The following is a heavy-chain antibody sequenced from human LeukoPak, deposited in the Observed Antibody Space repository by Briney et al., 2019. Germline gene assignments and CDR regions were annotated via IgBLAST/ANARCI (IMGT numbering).Heavy chain of an antibody. V-gene: IGHV4-34*01. CDR3: ARHVRITMVRGSAAFDI. Sequence: SETLSLTCAVYGGSFSGYYWSWIRQPPGKGLEWIGEINHSGSTNYNPSLKSRVTISVDTSKNQFSLKLSSVTAADTAVYYCARHVRITMVRGSAAFDIWGQGTMVTVSS. D-gene: IGHD3-10*01. CDR2: INHSGST. CDR1: GGSFSGYY. J-gene: IGHJ3*02.